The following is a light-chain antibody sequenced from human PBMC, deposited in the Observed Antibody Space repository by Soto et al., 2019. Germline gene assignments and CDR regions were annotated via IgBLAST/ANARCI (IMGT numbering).Light chain of an antibody. CDR2: DVS. CDR3: SSYTSSSTLG. Sequence: QSALTQPASVSGSPGQSITISCTGTSSDVGGYNYVSWYQQHPGKAPKLRIYDVSNRPSGVSNRCSGSKSGNTASLTISGLQAEDEADYYCSSYTSSSTLGFGGGTKVTVL. CDR1: SSDVGGYNY. V-gene: IGLV2-14*01. J-gene: IGLJ2*01.